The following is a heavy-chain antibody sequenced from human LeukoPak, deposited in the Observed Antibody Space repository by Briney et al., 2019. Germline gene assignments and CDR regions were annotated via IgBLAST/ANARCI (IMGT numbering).Heavy chain of an antibody. CDR3: ARGVSLNYYYYYGMDV. J-gene: IGHJ6*02. D-gene: IGHD3-16*02. CDR2: IIPILGIA. CDR1: GGTFSTYA. Sequence: SVKVSCKPSGGTFSTYAISSGRQSARQRLEGRGRIIPILGIATYAQTFQGRVTITADNSTSTAYMQLRSLRSEDTAVYYCARGVSLNYYYYYGMDVWGQGTPVTVSS. V-gene: IGHV1-69*04.